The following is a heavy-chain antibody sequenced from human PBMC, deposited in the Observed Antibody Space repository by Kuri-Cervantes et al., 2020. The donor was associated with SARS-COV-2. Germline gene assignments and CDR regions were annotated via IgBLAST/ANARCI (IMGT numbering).Heavy chain of an antibody. CDR2: IYYSGRT. Sequence: ESLKISCTVSGGSVSSGSYYWSWIRQPPGKGLEWNGYIYYSGRTNYNPSLKSRVTISVDTSKNQFSLKLSSVTAADTAVYYCARQDTYYYYSSGPFDYWGQGTLVTVSS. CDR1: GGSVSSGSYY. D-gene: IGHD3-22*01. CDR3: ARQDTYYYYSSGPFDY. J-gene: IGHJ4*02. V-gene: IGHV4-61*01.